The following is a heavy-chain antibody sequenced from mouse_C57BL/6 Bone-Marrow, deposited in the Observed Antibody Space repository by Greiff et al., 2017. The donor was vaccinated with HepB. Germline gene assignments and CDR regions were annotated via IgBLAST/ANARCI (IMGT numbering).Heavy chain of an antibody. CDR1: GYTFTSYW. J-gene: IGHJ2*01. CDR3: ARWLLRSDY. V-gene: IGHV1-55*01. CDR2: IYPGSGST. D-gene: IGHD2-3*01. Sequence: QVQLKQSGAELVKPGASVKMSCKASGYTFTSYWITWVKQRPGQGLEWIGDIYPGSGSTNYNEKFKSKATLTVDTSSSTAYMQLSSLTSEDSAVYYCARWLLRSDYWGQGTTLTASS.